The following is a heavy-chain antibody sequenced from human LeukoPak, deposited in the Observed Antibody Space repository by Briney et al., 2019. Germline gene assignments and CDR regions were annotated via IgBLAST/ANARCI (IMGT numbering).Heavy chain of an antibody. V-gene: IGHV3-23*01. Sequence: QPGGSLRLSCAASGITFSNYWMKWVRQAPGKGLEWVSVISSSGGSTYYADSVKGRFTISRDNSKNTLYLQMNSLRAEDTAVYYCAKGSRSIAVDNLCDYWGQGTLVTVSS. CDR3: AKGSRSIAVDNLCDY. CDR1: GITFSNYW. J-gene: IGHJ4*02. D-gene: IGHD6-6*01. CDR2: ISSSGGST.